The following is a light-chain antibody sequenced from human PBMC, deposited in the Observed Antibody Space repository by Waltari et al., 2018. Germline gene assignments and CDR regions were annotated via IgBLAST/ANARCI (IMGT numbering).Light chain of an antibody. J-gene: IGLJ2*01. V-gene: IGLV3-21*04. CDR1: DIASTR. CDR2: YSS. Sequence: SYVLTQPPSVSVAPGMTARITCEGTDIASTRFHWYQQKPGQAPVLVIYYSSDRPSGIPERFSGSNSGNTATLTITRVEAGDEADYYCQAWHTGTSHVVCGGGTKLTVL. CDR3: QAWHTGTSHVV.